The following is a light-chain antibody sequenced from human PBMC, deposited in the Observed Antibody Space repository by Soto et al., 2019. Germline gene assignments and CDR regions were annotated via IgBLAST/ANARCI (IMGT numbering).Light chain of an antibody. J-gene: IGKJ4*01. CDR3: QQYDSSPLT. Sequence: DIVLTQSPDSLALSLGERATINCKSSQTVLYSSNNKNYLAWYQQRPGQPPKLLIYWASTRESGVPDRFSGSGSGTDFTLTISRLEPEDFAVYYCQQYDSSPLTFGGGTTGDIK. CDR1: QTVLYSSNNKNY. CDR2: WAS. V-gene: IGKV4-1*01.